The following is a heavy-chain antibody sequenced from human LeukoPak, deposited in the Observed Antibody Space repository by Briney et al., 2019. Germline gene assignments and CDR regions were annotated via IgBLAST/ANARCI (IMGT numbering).Heavy chain of an antibody. J-gene: IGHJ1*01. D-gene: IGHD2-2*03. CDR2: INSDGSST. CDR3: ARVGYCSSTSCSPAEYFQH. CDR1: GFTFSSYW. Sequence: GGSLRLSCAASGFTFSSYWMHWVRQAPGKGLVWVSRINSDGSSTGYADSVKGRFTISRDNAKNTLYLQMNSLRAEDTAVYYCARVGYCSSTSCSPAEYFQHWGQGTLVTVSS. V-gene: IGHV3-74*01.